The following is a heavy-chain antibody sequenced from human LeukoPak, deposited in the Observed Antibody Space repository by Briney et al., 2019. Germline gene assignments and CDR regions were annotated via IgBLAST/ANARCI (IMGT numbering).Heavy chain of an antibody. V-gene: IGHV4-38-2*02. CDR1: GYSINSGYY. Sequence: SETLSLTCTVSGYSINSGYYWGWIRQPPGKGLEWIATVYHSGSTYYNPSLKSRVTISQDTSNNQFSPKLSSVTAADTAVYYCATFRGVTTVDYWGQGTLVTVSS. J-gene: IGHJ4*02. D-gene: IGHD3-10*01. CDR2: VYHSGST. CDR3: ATFRGVTTVDY.